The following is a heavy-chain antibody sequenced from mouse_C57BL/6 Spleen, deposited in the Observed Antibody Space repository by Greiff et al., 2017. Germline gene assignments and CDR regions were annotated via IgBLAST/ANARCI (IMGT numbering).Heavy chain of an antibody. Sequence: QVQLKQSGAELVKPGASVKMSCKASGYTFTSYWITWVKQRPGQGLEWIGDIYPGSGSTNYNEKFKSKATLTVDTSSSTAYMQLSSLTSEDSAVYYCARSTTTVVAHFDYWGQGTTLTVSS. CDR1: GYTFTSYW. CDR3: ARSTTTVVAHFDY. J-gene: IGHJ2*01. V-gene: IGHV1-55*01. D-gene: IGHD1-1*01. CDR2: IYPGSGST.